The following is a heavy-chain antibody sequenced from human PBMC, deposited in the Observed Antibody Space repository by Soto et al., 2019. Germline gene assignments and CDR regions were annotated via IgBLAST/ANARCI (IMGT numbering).Heavy chain of an antibody. CDR1: GFSLTTSGMC. CDR3: TQTYYDILTAYYGWFDP. D-gene: IGHD3-9*01. Sequence: KSGPTLVNPTQTLTLTCTLSGFSLTTSGMCAGWIRQPPGKALEWLALICWDDDKYYSTSLRTRLTISKDTSKNQVVLTMTNMDPVDTATYYCTQTYYDILTAYYGWFDPWGPGTLVTVSS. J-gene: IGHJ5*02. CDR2: ICWDDDK. V-gene: IGHV2-70*01.